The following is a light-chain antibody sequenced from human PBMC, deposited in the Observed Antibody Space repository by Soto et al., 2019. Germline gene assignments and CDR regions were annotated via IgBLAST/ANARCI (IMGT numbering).Light chain of an antibody. V-gene: IGKV1-5*01. CDR2: DAS. Sequence: DFQMTQSPSTLSASVGDRVTITCRASQNIRSRLAWFQQKPGKAPKLLIYDASSFESGVPQRFSGSGSGTEFTLTSSSLQTDDFSTYYCQQYHSYWTFGQGTKVE. J-gene: IGKJ1*01. CDR1: QNIRSR. CDR3: QQYHSYWT.